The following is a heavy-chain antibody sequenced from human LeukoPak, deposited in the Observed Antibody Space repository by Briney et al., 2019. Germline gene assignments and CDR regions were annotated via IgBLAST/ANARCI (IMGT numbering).Heavy chain of an antibody. CDR3: ARDSGTTGEVKFDP. V-gene: IGHV4-4*07. Sequence: PSETLSLTCTVSGGSISRYYWSWIRKPAGKGLEWIGRIYNGGIITYNPSLKSRVTMSIDTSNNQFSLRLRFVTAADTAVYYCARDSGTTGEVKFDPWGQGTLVTVSS. D-gene: IGHD3-10*01. J-gene: IGHJ5*02. CDR2: IYNGGII. CDR1: GGSISRYY.